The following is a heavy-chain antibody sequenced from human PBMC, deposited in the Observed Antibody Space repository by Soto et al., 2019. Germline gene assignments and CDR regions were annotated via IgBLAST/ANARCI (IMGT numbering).Heavy chain of an antibody. Sequence: ASVKVSCKASGYTFTGYYMHWVRQAPGQGLEWMGWINPNSGGTNYAQKFQGWVTMTRDTSISTAYMELSRLRSDDTAVYYCARDLRRVIPASGYYYYGMDVWGQGTTVTVSS. CDR1: GYTFTGYY. V-gene: IGHV1-2*04. J-gene: IGHJ6*02. D-gene: IGHD3-16*02. CDR3: ARDLRRVIPASGYYYYGMDV. CDR2: INPNSGGT.